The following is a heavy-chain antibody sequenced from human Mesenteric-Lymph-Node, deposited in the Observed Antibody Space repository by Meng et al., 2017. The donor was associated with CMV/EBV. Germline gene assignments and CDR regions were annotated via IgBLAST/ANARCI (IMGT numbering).Heavy chain of an antibody. CDR1: GYTFTGYY. D-gene: IGHD3-16*01. Sequence: ASVKVSCKASGYTFTGYYMHWVRQAPGQGLEWMGWISVYNGNTKYAEKFQGRVTMTTDTSTSTGYMELRSLRSDDTAVYYCARAGDSKYHDYVWGSYGGPPDVWGQGTTVTVSS. CDR2: ISVYNGNT. CDR3: ARAGDSKYHDYVWGSYGGPPDV. V-gene: IGHV1-18*04. J-gene: IGHJ6*02.